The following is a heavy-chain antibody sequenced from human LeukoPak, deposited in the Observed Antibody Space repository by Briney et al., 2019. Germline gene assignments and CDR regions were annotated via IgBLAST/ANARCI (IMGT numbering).Heavy chain of an antibody. D-gene: IGHD3-10*01. J-gene: IGHJ6*03. V-gene: IGHV4-34*01. CDR3: ARLVPAVGTMLRGVKPGYYYYMDV. Sequence: PSETLSLTCAVYGGSFSGYYWSWIRQPPGKGLEWIGEINHSGSTNYDPSLKSRVTISVDTSKNQFSLKLSSVTAADTAVYYCARLVPAVGTMLRGVKPGYYYYMDVWGKGTTVTISS. CDR2: INHSGST. CDR1: GGSFSGYY.